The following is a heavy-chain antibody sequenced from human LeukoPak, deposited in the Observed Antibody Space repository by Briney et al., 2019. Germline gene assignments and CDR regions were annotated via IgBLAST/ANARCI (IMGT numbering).Heavy chain of an antibody. J-gene: IGHJ4*02. Sequence: SQTLSLTCALSGDSVSSNSAAWNWIRQSPSRGLEWLGRTYYRSKWYNDYAVSVKSRITINPDTSKNQFSLQLNSVTPEDTAVYYCARGIGEMATIQIPYYFDYWGQGTLVTVSS. CDR3: ARGIGEMATIQIPYYFDY. V-gene: IGHV6-1*01. D-gene: IGHD5-24*01. CDR2: TYYRSKWYN. CDR1: GDSVSSNSAA.